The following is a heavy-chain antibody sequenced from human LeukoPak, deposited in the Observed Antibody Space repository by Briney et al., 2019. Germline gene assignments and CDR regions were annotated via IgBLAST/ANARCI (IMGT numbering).Heavy chain of an antibody. J-gene: IGHJ4*02. CDR3: ARNSSWYFYY. CDR2: IYQSGST. V-gene: IGHV4-38-2*01. D-gene: IGHD6-13*01. Sequence: PSETLSLTCAVSGYSIRSDYYWGWIRQPPGKGLEWIGSIYQSGSTHYNPSLKSRVTISIDTSKNQFSLKLSSMTAADTAVYYCARNSSWYFYYWGQGTLVTVSS. CDR1: GYSIRSDYY.